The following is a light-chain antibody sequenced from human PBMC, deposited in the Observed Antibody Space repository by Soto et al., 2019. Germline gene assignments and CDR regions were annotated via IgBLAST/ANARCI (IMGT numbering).Light chain of an antibody. CDR2: GAS. Sequence: EIVLTQSPGTLSLSPGERATLSCRASQSVSSSYLAWYQQKPGQAPRLLIYGASSRATGIPDWFSGSGSGTDFTLTISKVEPEDFAVCYCQQYGRSPATFGQGTRVEI. V-gene: IGKV3-20*01. J-gene: IGKJ1*01. CDR1: QSVSSSY. CDR3: QQYGRSPAT.